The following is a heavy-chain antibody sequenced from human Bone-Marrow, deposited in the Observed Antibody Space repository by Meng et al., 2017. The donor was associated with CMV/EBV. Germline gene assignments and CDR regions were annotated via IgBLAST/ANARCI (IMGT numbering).Heavy chain of an antibody. CDR3: AKDNAWGSLDY. Sequence: GGSLRLSCAASGFAFSSYAMSWVRQAPGKGLEWVSLIYSDGSRTSYADSVKGRFTISRDNSKNTLYLQMNSLRAEDTAIYYCAKDNAWGSLDYWGQGTLVTVSS. J-gene: IGHJ4*02. CDR1: GFAFSSYA. CDR2: IYSDGSRT. V-gene: IGHV3-23*03. D-gene: IGHD3-16*01.